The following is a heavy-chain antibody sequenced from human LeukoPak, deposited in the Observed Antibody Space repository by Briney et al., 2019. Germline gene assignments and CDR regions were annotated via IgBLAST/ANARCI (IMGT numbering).Heavy chain of an antibody. CDR2: IYTSGST. Sequence: SETLSLTCTVSGDSISNYYWSWIRQPAGKGLEWIGRIYTSGSTNYNPSLKGRVTMSVDTSKNLFSLKLSSVTAADTAVYYCARGGYSSGWYGNDAFDIWGQGTMVTVSS. D-gene: IGHD6-19*01. CDR1: GDSISNYY. CDR3: ARGGYSSGWYGNDAFDI. J-gene: IGHJ3*02. V-gene: IGHV4-4*07.